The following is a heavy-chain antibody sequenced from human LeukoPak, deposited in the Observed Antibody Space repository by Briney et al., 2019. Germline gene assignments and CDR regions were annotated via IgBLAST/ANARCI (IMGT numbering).Heavy chain of an antibody. D-gene: IGHD2-2*01. Sequence: SETLSLTCTVSGGSISSSSYYWGWIRQPPGKGLEWIGSIYYSGSTYYNPSLMSRVTISVDTSKNQFSLKLSSVTAADTAVYYCARRYCSSTSCLLSWFDPWGQGTLVTVSS. J-gene: IGHJ5*02. CDR3: ARRYCSSTSCLLSWFDP. CDR1: GGSISSSSYY. CDR2: IYYSGST. V-gene: IGHV4-39*01.